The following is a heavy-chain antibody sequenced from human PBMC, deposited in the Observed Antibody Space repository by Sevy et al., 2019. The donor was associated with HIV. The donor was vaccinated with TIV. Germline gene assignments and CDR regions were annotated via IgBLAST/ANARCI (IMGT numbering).Heavy chain of an antibody. J-gene: IGHJ5*02. D-gene: IGHD3-3*01. CDR3: ARASYDFWSGYYTGLSWFDP. Sequence: SETLSLTCAVYGGSFSGYYWSWIRQPPGKGLEWIGEINHSGSTNYNPSLKSRVTISVDTSKNQFSLKLSSVTAAETAVYYCARASYDFWSGYYTGLSWFDPWGQGTLVTVSS. V-gene: IGHV4-34*01. CDR1: GGSFSGYY. CDR2: INHSGST.